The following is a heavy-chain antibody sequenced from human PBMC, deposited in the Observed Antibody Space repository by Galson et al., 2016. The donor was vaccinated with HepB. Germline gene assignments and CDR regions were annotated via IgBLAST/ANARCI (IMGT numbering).Heavy chain of an antibody. CDR3: ARQAGNGYVEKYYFDY. CDR1: GHSFSTYW. D-gene: IGHD3-16*01. V-gene: IGHV5-51*01. J-gene: IGHJ4*02. Sequence: QSGAEVKKPGDSLKISCKGSGHSFSTYWIAWVRQMPGKGLEWMGIIYPGDSATRYSPSFQGQVTISADKSISTAYPQWSSLKASDTAMYYCARQAGNGYVEKYYFDYWGQGTLVTVSS. CDR2: IYPGDSAT.